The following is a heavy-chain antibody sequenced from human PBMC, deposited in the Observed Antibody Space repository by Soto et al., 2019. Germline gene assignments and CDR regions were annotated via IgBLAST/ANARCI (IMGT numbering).Heavy chain of an antibody. CDR3: VKHRECYGNACYSGECEP. Sequence: PSETLSLTCTASGGSITNYFWCWLRPTPGKGLEWIGFIHYNGRTSYNPTLQGRVTISVNTSTNQSSLKLNSVTAADTAIYYCVKHRECYGNACYSGECEPWGQESLVTVS. D-gene: IGHD2-15*01. CDR1: GGSITNYF. J-gene: IGHJ5*02. V-gene: IGHV4-59*08. CDR2: IHYNGRT.